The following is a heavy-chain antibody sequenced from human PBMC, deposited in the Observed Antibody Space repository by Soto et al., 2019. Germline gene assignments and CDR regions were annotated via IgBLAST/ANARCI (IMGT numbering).Heavy chain of an antibody. Sequence: QVQLVESGGGVVQPGRSLRLSCAASGFTFSSYAMHWVRQAPGKGLEGVAVISYDGSDKYYADSVKGRFTISRDNSKNTLNLQMNSLRADDTAVYYCAKALGELSPGSYDYWGQGTLITVSS. V-gene: IGHV3-30*18. CDR1: GFTFSSYA. CDR3: AKALGELSPGSYDY. D-gene: IGHD3-16*02. CDR2: ISYDGSDK. J-gene: IGHJ4*02.